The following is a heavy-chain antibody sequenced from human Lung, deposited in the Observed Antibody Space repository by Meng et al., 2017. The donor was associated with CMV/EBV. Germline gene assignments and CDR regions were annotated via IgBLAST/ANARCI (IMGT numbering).Heavy chain of an antibody. CDR2: ISSDGDDK. V-gene: IGHV3-30-3*01. J-gene: IGHJ2*01. Sequence: GGSLRLSCAASGFTFSRSAIYWIRQAPGKGLEWVAVISSDGDDKYYADSVKGRFTISRDNSKNRLYLQMNSLRVEDTAIYYCARDDTDAWGRGTLVTVSS. CDR1: GFTFSRSA. CDR3: ARDDTDA.